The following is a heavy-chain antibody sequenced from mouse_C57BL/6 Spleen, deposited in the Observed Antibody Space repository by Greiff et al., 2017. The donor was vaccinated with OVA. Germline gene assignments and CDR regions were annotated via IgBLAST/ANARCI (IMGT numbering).Heavy chain of an antibody. CDR3: ARGDDDGFLAMDY. CDR2: INPSNGGT. V-gene: IGHV1-53*01. Sequence: QVHVKQSGTELVKPGASVKLSCKASGYTFTSYWMHWVKQRPGQGLEWIGNINPSNGGTNYNEKFKSKATLTVDKYSSTAYMQLSSLTSEDSAVYYCARGDDDGFLAMDYWGQGTSVTVSS. CDR1: GYTFTSYW. J-gene: IGHJ4*01. D-gene: IGHD2-12*01.